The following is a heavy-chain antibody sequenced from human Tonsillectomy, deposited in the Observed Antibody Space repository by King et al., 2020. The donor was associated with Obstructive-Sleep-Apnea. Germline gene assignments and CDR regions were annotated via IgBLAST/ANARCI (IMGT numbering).Heavy chain of an antibody. J-gene: IGHJ6*02. CDR1: GYSFTNFW. CDR3: ARNRAYQYDSSGYPTAYGMDV. D-gene: IGHD3-22*01. CDR2: IYPGDSDT. V-gene: IGHV5-51*01. Sequence: QLVQSGAEVKEPGESLKISCKGSGYSFTNFWIGWVRQMPGKGLEWMGIIYPGDSDTRYSPSFQGQVTISADKSISTAYLQWSSLKASDTAMYYCARNRAYQYDSSGYPTAYGMDVWGQGTTVTVSS.